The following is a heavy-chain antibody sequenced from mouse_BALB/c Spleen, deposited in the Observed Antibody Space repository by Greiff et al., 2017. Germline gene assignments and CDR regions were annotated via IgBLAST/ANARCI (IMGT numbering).Heavy chain of an antibody. CDR1: GFSLTGYG. Sequence: VQLQQSGPGLVAPSQTLSISCTASGFSLTGYGVHWVRQPPGKGLEWLGMICGDGSTDYNSALKSRLSISTDNSKSQVFLKMNSLQTDDTARYYGARDRDCDYEYFDVWGAGTTVTVSS. J-gene: IGHJ1*01. CDR3: ARDRDCDYEYFDV. CDR2: ICGDGST. D-gene: IGHD2-4*01. V-gene: IGHV2-6-7*01.